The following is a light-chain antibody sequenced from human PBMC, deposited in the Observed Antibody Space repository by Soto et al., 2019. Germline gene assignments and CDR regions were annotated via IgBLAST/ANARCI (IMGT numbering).Light chain of an antibody. J-gene: IGKJ5*01. CDR2: GAS. V-gene: IGKV3-15*01. Sequence: VVMTQSPGTLSVSPGEGVTLSCRASQSVGNSLSWYQQKPGQAPRLLIFGASTRVTGIPARFSGSGSGTEFTLTITSLQSEDFAVYYCQQYDNWPITFGQGTRLEIK. CDR1: QSVGNS. CDR3: QQYDNWPIT.